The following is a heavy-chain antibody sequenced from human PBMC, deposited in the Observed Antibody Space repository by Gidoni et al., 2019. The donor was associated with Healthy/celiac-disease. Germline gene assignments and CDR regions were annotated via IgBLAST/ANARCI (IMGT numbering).Heavy chain of an antibody. CDR3: ARGGALRFLEWTIDY. Sequence: EVQLVESGGGLVQPGGSLRLSCAAPGFTFSSYSMNWVRQAPGKGLEWVSYISSSSSTIYYADSVKGRFTISRDNAKNSLYLQMNSLRDEDTAVYYCARGGALRFLEWTIDYWGQGTLVTVSS. J-gene: IGHJ4*02. D-gene: IGHD3-3*01. CDR1: GFTFSSYS. CDR2: ISSSSSTI. V-gene: IGHV3-48*02.